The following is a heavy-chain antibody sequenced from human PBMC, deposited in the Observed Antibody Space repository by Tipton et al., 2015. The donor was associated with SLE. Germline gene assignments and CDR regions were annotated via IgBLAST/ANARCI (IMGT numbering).Heavy chain of an antibody. CDR3: SGRRLDP. Sequence: TLSLTCAVSGGSVSSSTYYWGWIRQPPGKGLEWIGSIYYSGSTFYNPSLKSRVTMSVDTSKNQFSLRLSSVTAADTAVYYCSGRRLDPWGQGTLVTVSS. CDR2: IYYSGST. D-gene: IGHD5-12*01. CDR1: GGSVSSSTYY. V-gene: IGHV4-39*07. J-gene: IGHJ5*02.